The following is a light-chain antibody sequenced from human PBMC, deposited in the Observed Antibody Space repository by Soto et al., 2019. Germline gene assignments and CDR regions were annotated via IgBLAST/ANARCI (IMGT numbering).Light chain of an antibody. CDR1: SSNIGSNT. Sequence: QTVVTQPPSASGTPGQRDTISCSGSSSNIGSNTVNWYQQLPGTAPKLLIYSNNQRPSGVPDRFSGSKSGTSASLAISGLQSEDEADYYCAAWDDSLNGAVVFGGGTKLTVL. CDR2: SNN. CDR3: AAWDDSLNGAVV. J-gene: IGLJ2*01. V-gene: IGLV1-44*01.